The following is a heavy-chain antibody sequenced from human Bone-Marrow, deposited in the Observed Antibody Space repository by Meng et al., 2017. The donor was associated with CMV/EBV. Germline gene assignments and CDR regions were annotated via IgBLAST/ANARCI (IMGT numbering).Heavy chain of an antibody. CDR3: ARGSYVRYFDRLQEYYFDY. CDR1: AYTFTSYG. V-gene: IGHV1-2*02. J-gene: IGHJ4*02. Sequence: ASVKVSCKASAYTFTSYGISWVRQAPGQGLEWMGWINPNSGGTNYAQKFQGRVTMTRDTSISTAYMELSRLRSDDTAVYYCARGSYVRYFDRLQEYYFDYWGQGPLVTVSS. D-gene: IGHD3-9*01. CDR2: INPNSGGT.